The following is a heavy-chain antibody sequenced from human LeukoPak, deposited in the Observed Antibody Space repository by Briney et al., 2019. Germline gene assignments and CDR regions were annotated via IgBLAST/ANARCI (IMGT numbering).Heavy chain of an antibody. CDR1: GYTFTGYY. CDR2: INPNSGGT. D-gene: IGHD6-13*01. J-gene: IGHJ4*02. CDR3: ARDLFPPYSSSCFPSDY. Sequence: ASVKVSCKASGYTFTGYYMHWVRQAPGQGLEWMGWINPNSGGTNYAQKFQGRVTMTRDTSISTAYMELSRLRSDDTAVYYCARDLFPPYSSSCFPSDYWGQGTLVTVSS. V-gene: IGHV1-2*02.